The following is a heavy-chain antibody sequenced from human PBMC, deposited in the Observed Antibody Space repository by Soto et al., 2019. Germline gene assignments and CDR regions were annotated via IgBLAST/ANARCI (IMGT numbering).Heavy chain of an antibody. CDR1: GGSFSGYY. CDR3: ARAAGARESGAFDI. V-gene: IGHV4-34*01. CDR2: INHSGST. D-gene: IGHD3-3*01. Sequence: SETLSLTCAVYGGSFSGYYWSWIRQPPGKGLEWIGEINHSGSTNYNPSLKSRVTISVDTSKNQFSLKLSSVTAADTAVYYCARAAGARESGAFDIWGQGTMVTVSS. J-gene: IGHJ3*02.